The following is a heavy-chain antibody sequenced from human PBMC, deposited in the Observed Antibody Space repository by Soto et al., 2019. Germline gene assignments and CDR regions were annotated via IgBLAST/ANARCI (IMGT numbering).Heavy chain of an antibody. V-gene: IGHV3-30*18. J-gene: IGHJ4*02. Sequence: GGSLRLSCAASGFTFSSYGMHWVRQAPGKGLEWVAVISYDGSNKYYADSVKGRFTISRDNSKNTLYLQKNSLRAEDTAAYYCAKDQLKSRGWRRTFDYWGQGTLVTVSS. CDR2: ISYDGSNK. CDR3: AKDQLKSRGWRRTFDY. CDR1: GFTFSSYG. D-gene: IGHD6-19*01.